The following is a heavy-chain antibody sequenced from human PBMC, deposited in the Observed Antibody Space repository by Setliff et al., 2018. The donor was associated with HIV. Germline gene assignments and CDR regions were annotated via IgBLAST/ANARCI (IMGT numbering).Heavy chain of an antibody. CDR2: IDYSGNT. Sequence: SETLSLTCTVSGGSLSSTTYYWGWIRQPPGKGLEWIGVIDYSGNTYYNPSLKSRITISVDTFKNQFSLKLSSVTAAGTAVYYCERSGPVWFGEPPYYFDSWGLGTLVTVSS. CDR3: ERSGPVWFGEPPYYFDS. J-gene: IGHJ4*02. D-gene: IGHD3-10*01. V-gene: IGHV4-39*07. CDR1: GGSLSSTTYY.